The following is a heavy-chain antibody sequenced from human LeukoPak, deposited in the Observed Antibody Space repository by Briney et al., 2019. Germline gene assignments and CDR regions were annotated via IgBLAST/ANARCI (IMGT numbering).Heavy chain of an antibody. CDR2: INPNSGGT. V-gene: IGHV1-2*02. CDR1: GYTFTGYY. Sequence: ASVKVSCKASGYTFTGYYMHWVRQAPGQGLEWMGWINPNSGGTNYAQKFQGRVTMTRDTSISTAYMELNRLRSDDTAVYYCAREGVTKGTAIVEPDYWGQGTLVTVSS. D-gene: IGHD5-18*01. CDR3: AREGVTKGTAIVEPDY. J-gene: IGHJ4*02.